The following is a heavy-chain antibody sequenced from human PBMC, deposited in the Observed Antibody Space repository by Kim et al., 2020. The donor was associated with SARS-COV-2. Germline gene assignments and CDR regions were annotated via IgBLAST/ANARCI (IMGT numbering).Heavy chain of an antibody. CDR1: GGAFSGHS. D-gene: IGHD2-2*01. CDR2: IHQSGRS. Sequence: SETLSLTCAVYGGAFSGHSWSWIRQPPGKGLEWIGKIHQSGRSSYNPSLKSRVTVSVDTSNNQFSLKLTSVTAADTGSYYCARGRAGVVPAPILGIGPHYDYFIMAVWGHENMVIVSS. V-gene: IGHV4-34*01. J-gene: IGHJ6*02. CDR3: ARGRAGVVPAPILGIGPHYDYFIMAV.